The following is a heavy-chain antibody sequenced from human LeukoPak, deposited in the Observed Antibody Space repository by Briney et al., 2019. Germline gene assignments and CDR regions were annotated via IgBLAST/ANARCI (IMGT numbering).Heavy chain of an antibody. CDR2: IYTSGST. CDR1: GGCISSYY. J-gene: IGHJ4*02. Sequence: SETLSLTCTVSGGCISSYYWSWIRQPPGKGLEWIGYIYTSGSTNYNPSLKSRVTISVDTSKNQFSLKLSSVTAADTAVYYCARRGRGSWDSDFDYWGQGTLVTVSS. CDR3: ARRGRGSWDSDFDY. D-gene: IGHD1-26*01. V-gene: IGHV4-4*09.